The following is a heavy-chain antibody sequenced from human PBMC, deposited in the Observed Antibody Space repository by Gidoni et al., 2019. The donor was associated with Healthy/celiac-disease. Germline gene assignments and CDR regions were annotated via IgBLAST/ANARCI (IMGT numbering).Heavy chain of an antibody. CDR1: GFTFSSYG. CDR3: ARGYGDYLYYYGMDV. CDR2: IWYDGSNK. J-gene: IGHJ6*04. V-gene: IGHV3-33*01. D-gene: IGHD4-17*01. Sequence: AASGFTFSSYGMHWVRQAPGKGLEWVAVIWYDGSNKYYADSVKGRFTISRDNSKNTLYLQMNSLRAEDTAVYYCARGYGDYLYYYGMDVWGKGTTVTVSS.